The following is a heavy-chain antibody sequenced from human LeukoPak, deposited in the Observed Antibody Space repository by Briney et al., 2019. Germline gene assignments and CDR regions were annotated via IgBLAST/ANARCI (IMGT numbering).Heavy chain of an antibody. CDR3: ARDATVVVVAEDYYYYYGMDV. V-gene: IGHV3-74*01. Sequence: GGSLRLSCAASGFTFSSYSMHWVRQAPGKGLVWVSRINSDGSSTSYADSVKGRFTISRDNAKNTLYLQMNSLRAEDTAVYYCARDATVVVVAEDYYYYYGMDVWGQGTTVTVSS. CDR1: GFTFSSYS. J-gene: IGHJ6*02. D-gene: IGHD2-15*01. CDR2: INSDGSST.